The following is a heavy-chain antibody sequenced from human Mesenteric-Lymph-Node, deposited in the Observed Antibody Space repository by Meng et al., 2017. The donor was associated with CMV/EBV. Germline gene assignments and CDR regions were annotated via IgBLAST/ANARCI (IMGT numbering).Heavy chain of an antibody. CDR2: ISGYDGNT. V-gene: IGHV1-18*01. J-gene: IGHJ4*02. CDR1: GYTFTTYYG. D-gene: IGHD3-22*01. CDR3: ARPYYYDISPYDY. Sequence: ASVKVSCKASGYTFTTYYGVTWVRQAPGHGLEWMGWISGYDGNTNYAQKLQGRVTMTTDTSTSTAYMELRSLRSDDTAVYYCARPYYYDISPYDYWGQGTLVTVSS.